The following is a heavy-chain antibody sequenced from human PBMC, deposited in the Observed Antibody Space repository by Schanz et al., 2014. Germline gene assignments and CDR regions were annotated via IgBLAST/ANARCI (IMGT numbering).Heavy chain of an antibody. CDR1: GFTLSNYA. CDR2: ISGSGGST. V-gene: IGHV3-23*04. CDR3: AKDAPYPFDL. Sequence: EVQLVESGGALAQPGGPLSLSWEASGFTLSNYAMSWARQAPGKGLEWVSAISGSGGSTYYADSVKGRFTISRDNSKNTLYLQMNSLRAEDTAIYYCAKDAPYPFDLWGRGTLITVSS. J-gene: IGHJ2*01.